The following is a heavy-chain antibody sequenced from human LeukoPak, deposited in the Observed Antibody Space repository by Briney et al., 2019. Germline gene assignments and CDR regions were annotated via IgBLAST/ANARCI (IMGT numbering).Heavy chain of an antibody. CDR2: INGDGSTT. CDR3: ATGNYYDSRGYYTFGH. D-gene: IGHD3-22*01. Sequence: GGSLRLSCAASGFTFSRYWMHWVRQAPGKGLVWVSRINGDGSTTSYADSVKGGFTISRDNAKNTLHLQMNSLRAEDAAVYYCATGNYYDSRGYYTFGHWGQGTLVTVSS. J-gene: IGHJ1*01. V-gene: IGHV3-74*01. CDR1: GFTFSRYW.